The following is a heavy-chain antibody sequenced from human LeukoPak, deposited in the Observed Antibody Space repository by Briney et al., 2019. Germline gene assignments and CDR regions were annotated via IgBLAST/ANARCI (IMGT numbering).Heavy chain of an antibody. J-gene: IGHJ6*03. CDR3: ARDAVDWNYWEAGYYYYMDV. CDR1: GYTFTGYS. V-gene: IGHV1-2*06. CDR2: INTNSVGT. Sequence: ASEKVSCKASGYTFTGYSMHWVREAPGHGLEWMGRINTNSVGTKYAQEFQGRGTITRGTSISTAYMELCRGRSDATAAYYCARDAVDWNYWEAGYYYYMDVWGKGATVTVSS. D-gene: IGHD1-7*01.